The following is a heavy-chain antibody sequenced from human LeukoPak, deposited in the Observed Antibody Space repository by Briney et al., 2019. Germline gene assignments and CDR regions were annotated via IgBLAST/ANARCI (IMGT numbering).Heavy chain of an antibody. V-gene: IGHV4-4*07. D-gene: IGHD2-2*01. CDR2: IYSSGST. CDR3: ARVKASSTSWTFDQ. J-gene: IGHJ4*02. Sequence: SETLSLTSGVPGGSTNSYYWSWIWQSGGKGLEWIGRIYSSGSTVYNPSLNSRLTMSIDTSKNQFSLTLKSVTATDTAVYYCARVKASSTSWTFDQWGQGALVTVSS. CDR1: GGSTNSYY.